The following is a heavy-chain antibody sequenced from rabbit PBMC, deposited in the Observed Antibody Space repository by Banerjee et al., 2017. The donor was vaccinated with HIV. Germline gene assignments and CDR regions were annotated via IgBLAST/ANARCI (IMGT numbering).Heavy chain of an antibody. CDR2: IVPIFGTT. CDR1: GIDFSLYY. J-gene: IGHJ3*01. CDR3: ARGYDDYDARLDL. Sequence: QSLEESGGGLFQPGGSLKLSCKASGIDFSLYYMSWVRQAPGKGLEWIGYIVPIFGTTYYATWVDGRFTISSHNAQNTLWLQLNSLTAADTATYFCARGYDDYDARLDLWGPGTLVTVS. V-gene: IGHV1S7*01. D-gene: IGHD2-1*01.